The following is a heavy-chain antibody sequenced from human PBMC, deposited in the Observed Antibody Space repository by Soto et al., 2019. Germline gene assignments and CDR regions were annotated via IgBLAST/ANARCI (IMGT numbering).Heavy chain of an antibody. J-gene: IGHJ6*03. D-gene: IGHD3-16*01. Sequence: QVQLVQSGAEVKKPGSSVKVSCKASGDTFSRHTISWVRQAPGQGLEWMGRIIPILGIANYAQKFQGRVTITADKSTSTAYMDLSSLRSADTAVYYCARVGEMGTLTKGYYYYMDVWGKGTTVTDSS. V-gene: IGHV1-69*02. CDR1: GDTFSRHT. CDR3: ARVGEMGTLTKGYYYYMDV. CDR2: IIPILGIA.